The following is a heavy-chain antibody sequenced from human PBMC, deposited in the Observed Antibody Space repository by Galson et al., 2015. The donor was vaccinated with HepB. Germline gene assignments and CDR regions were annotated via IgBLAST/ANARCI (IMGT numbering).Heavy chain of an antibody. J-gene: IGHJ4*02. CDR2: ISYDGSNK. V-gene: IGHV3-30*03. Sequence: SLRLSCAASGFTFSSYGMHWVRQAPGKGLEWVAVISYDGSNKYYADSVKGRFTISRDNAKNSLYLQMNSLRAEDTAVYYCARRYCSSTSCYTDFDYWGQGTLVTVSS. CDR1: GFTFSSYG. D-gene: IGHD2-2*02. CDR3: ARRYCSSTSCYTDFDY.